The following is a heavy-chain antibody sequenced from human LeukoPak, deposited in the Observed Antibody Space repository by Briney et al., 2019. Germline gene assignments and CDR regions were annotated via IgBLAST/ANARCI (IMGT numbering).Heavy chain of an antibody. CDR3: ARRATCYYGSGSSTTFDP. J-gene: IGHJ5*02. V-gene: IGHV1-69*05. CDR1: GGTFSSYA. CDR2: IIPIFGTA. Sequence: SVKVSCKASGGTFSSYAISWVRQAPGQGLEWMGGIIPIFGTANYAQKFQGRVTITTDESTSTAYMELSSLRSEDTAVYYCARRATCYYGSGSSTTFDPWGQGTLVTVSS. D-gene: IGHD3-10*01.